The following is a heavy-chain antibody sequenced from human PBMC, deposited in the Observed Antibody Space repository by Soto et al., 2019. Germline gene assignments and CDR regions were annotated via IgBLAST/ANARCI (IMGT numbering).Heavy chain of an antibody. J-gene: IGHJ5*02. D-gene: IGHD3-16*01. CDR2: IIPIFGTA. Sequence: QVQLVQSGAEVKKPGSSVKVSCKASGGTFSSYAISWVRQAPGQGLEWVGGIIPIFGTANYAPKFQGRVRITADESTSTAYMELSSLRSEDTAVYYCARDRVGGSPEIFDPWGQGTLVTVSS. V-gene: IGHV1-69*01. CDR3: ARDRVGGSPEIFDP. CDR1: GGTFSSYA.